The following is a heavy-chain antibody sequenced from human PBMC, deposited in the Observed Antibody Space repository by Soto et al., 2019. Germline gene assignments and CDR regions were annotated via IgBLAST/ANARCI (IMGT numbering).Heavy chain of an antibody. CDR3: TRVGSEDYYGSGSYYYYYGMDV. V-gene: IGHV3-49*03. D-gene: IGHD3-10*01. J-gene: IGHJ6*02. CDR2: IRSKAYGGTT. CDR1: GFTFGDYA. Sequence: GGSLRLSCTASGFTFGDYAMSWFRQAPGKGLEWVGFIRSKAYGGTTEYAASVKGRFTISRDDSKSIAYLQMNSLKTEDTAVYYCTRVGSEDYYGSGSYYYYYGMDVWGQGTTVTVSS.